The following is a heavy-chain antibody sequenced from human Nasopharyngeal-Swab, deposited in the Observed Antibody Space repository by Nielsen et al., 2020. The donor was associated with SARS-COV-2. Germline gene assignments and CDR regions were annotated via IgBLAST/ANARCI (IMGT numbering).Heavy chain of an antibody. J-gene: IGHJ4*02. CDR3: ARVKSGEGSFDY. D-gene: IGHD3-10*01. V-gene: IGHV3-72*01. CDR2: TRNKANSYTT. CDR1: GFTFSDHY. Sequence: GGSLRLSCAASGFTFSDHYMDWVRQAPGKGLEWVGRTRNKANSYTTEYAASVKGRSTISRDDSKNSLYLQMNSLKTEDTAVYYCARVKSGEGSFDYWGQGTLVTVSS.